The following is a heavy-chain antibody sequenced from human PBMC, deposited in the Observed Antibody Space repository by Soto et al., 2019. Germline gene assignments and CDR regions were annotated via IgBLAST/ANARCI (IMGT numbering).Heavy chain of an antibody. J-gene: IGHJ4*02. V-gene: IGHV4-31*03. D-gene: IGHD3-9*01. CDR1: GGCLSSGGYY. CDR3: ARAESHPPSLRYFVWSLLGFGY. Sequence: TLSLTCTVPGGCLSSGGYYWRWIRQHPGKGLEWIGYIYYSGSTYYNPSLKSRVTISVDTSKNQFSLKLSSVTAADTAVYYCARAESHPPSLRYFVWSLLGFGYWGQGTLFTVS. CDR2: IYYSGST.